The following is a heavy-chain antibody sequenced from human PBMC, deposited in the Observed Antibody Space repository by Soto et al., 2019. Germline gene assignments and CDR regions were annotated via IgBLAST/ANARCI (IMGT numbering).Heavy chain of an antibody. V-gene: IGHV3-30-3*01. D-gene: IGHD6-19*01. CDR1: GFTFSSYA. Sequence: SLRLSCAASGFTFSSYAMHWVRQAPGKGLEWVAVISYDGSNKYYADSVKGRFTISRDNAKNSLYLQMNSLRAEDTAVYYCARDQDSSGWYGAYYYGMDAWGQGTTVTVSS. CDR2: ISYDGSNK. CDR3: ARDQDSSGWYGAYYYGMDA. J-gene: IGHJ6*02.